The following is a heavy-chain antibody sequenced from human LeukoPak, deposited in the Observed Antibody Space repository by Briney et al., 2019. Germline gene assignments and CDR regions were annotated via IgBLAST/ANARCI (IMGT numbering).Heavy chain of an antibody. V-gene: IGHV4-34*01. CDR1: GGSFSDYY. J-gene: IGHJ3*02. D-gene: IGHD3-22*01. CDR2: INHSGST. CDR3: AMRNYYDSSGYYPLGAFDI. Sequence: SETLSLTCAVYGGSFSDYYWSWIRQPPGKGLEWIGEINHSGSTNYNPSLKSRVTISVDTSKNQFSLKLSSVTAADTAVYYCAMRNYYDSSGYYPLGAFDIWGQGTMVTVSS.